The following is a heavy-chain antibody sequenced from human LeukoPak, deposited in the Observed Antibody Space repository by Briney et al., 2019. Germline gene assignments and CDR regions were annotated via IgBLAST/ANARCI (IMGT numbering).Heavy chain of an antibody. V-gene: IGHV1-2*02. CDR2: INPNSGGT. CDR3: ARDPGTAMVEYYFDY. CDR1: GYTFTGYY. J-gene: IGHJ4*02. D-gene: IGHD5-18*01. Sequence: ASVKFSCKASGYTFTGYYMHWVRQAPGQGLEWMGWINPNSGGTNYAQKFQGRVTMTRDTSISTAYMELSRLRSDDTAVYYCARDPGTAMVEYYFDYWGQGTLVTVSS.